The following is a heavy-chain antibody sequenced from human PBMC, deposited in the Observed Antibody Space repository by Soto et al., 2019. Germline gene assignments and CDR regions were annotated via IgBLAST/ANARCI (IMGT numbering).Heavy chain of an antibody. CDR1: GGNFRSES. CDR2: IIPFFGTS. D-gene: IGHD2-21*02. CDR3: ARGHVFGGNSDSYDI. Sequence: QVQLVQSGAEVKKPGSSVKVSCKASGGNFRSESINWVRQAPGQGLEWMGGIIPFFGTSDYAQKFQGRLRITADESTTTAYMEPSSLRSQDTAVYYCARGHVFGGNSDSYDIWGQGTMVTVSS. V-gene: IGHV1-69*12. J-gene: IGHJ3*02.